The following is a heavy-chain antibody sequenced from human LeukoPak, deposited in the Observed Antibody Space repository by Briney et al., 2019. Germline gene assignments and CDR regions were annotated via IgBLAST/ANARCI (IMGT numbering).Heavy chain of an antibody. CDR3: ARGVVAATFYYYMDV. CDR1: GFTFSSYA. CDR2: ISYDGSNK. V-gene: IGHV3-30*04. Sequence: GGSLRLSCAASGFTFSSYAMHWVRQAPGKGLEWVAVISYDGSNKYYADSVKGRFTMSRDNSKNTLYLQMNSLRAEDTAVYYCARGVVAATFYYYMDVWGKGTTVTVSS. J-gene: IGHJ6*03. D-gene: IGHD2-15*01.